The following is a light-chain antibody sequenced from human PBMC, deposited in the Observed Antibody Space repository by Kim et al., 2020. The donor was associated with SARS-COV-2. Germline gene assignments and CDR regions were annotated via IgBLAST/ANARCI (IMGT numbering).Light chain of an antibody. CDR1: QSVSSN. J-gene: IGKJ1*01. V-gene: IGKV3-15*01. Sequence: CPGERATLSGRASQSVSSNLAWYQPKPGQAPRLLIYGASTRATGIPARFSGSGSGTEFTLTISSLQSEDFAVYYCQQYNNWPPWTFGQGTKVDIK. CDR3: QQYNNWPPWT. CDR2: GAS.